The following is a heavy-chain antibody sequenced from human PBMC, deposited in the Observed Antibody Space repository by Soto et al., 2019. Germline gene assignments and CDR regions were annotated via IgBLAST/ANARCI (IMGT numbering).Heavy chain of an antibody. J-gene: IGHJ6*02. Sequence: QVQLVQSGAEVKKPGSSVKVSCKASGGTFSSYAISWVRQAPGQGLEWMGGIIPIFGTANYAQKFQGRVTITADESTSTAYMELSSLRSEDTAVYYCARVCRSGIAAAGPPCYYYYGMDVWGQGTTVTVSS. D-gene: IGHD6-13*01. CDR1: GGTFSSYA. CDR2: IIPIFGTA. V-gene: IGHV1-69*12. CDR3: ARVCRSGIAAAGPPCYYYYGMDV.